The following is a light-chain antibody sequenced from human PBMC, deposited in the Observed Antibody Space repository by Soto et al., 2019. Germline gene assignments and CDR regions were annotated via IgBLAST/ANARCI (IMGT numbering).Light chain of an antibody. J-gene: IGLJ1*01. CDR1: SSDVGGYDY. CDR3: SSYKSSSTYV. V-gene: IGLV2-14*01. CDR2: DVT. Sequence: QSVLTQPASVSGSPGQSVTISCTGTSSDVGGYDYVSWYQHHPGKAPKLVIYDVTYRPSGVSDRFSGSKSANTASLTISGLQAEDEADYYCSSYKSSSTYVFGPGAKVTVL.